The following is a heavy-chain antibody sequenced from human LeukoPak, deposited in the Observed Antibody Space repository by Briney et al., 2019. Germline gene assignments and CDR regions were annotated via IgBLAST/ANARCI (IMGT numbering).Heavy chain of an antibody. CDR3: AKALPRLGPGGTYMDV. J-gene: IGHJ6*02. D-gene: IGHD1-26*01. CDR2: VQQDGSEK. Sequence: GGSLRLSCAASGFTFKSYWMSWVRQAPGKGLEWVANVQQDGSEKYYVGSVKGRFTISRDNSKNTLYLQMNSLRAEDTAVYYRAKALPRLGPGGTYMDVWGQGTTVTVSS. CDR1: GFTFKSYW. V-gene: IGHV3-7*03.